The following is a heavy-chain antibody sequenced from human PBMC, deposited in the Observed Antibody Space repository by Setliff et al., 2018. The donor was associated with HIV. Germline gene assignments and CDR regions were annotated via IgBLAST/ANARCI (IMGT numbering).Heavy chain of an antibody. CDR3: AREGQWLDMGGAFDI. J-gene: IGHJ3*02. D-gene: IGHD6-19*01. V-gene: IGHV1-3*01. CDR2: INAGNGNT. Sequence: ASVKVSCKASGYTFTTYAIHWVRQAPGQSLEWMGWINAGNGNTKYSQKFQGRVTITRDTSASTAYMDLSSLRSEDTAVYYCAREGQWLDMGGAFDIWGQGTMVTVSS. CDR1: GYTFTTYA.